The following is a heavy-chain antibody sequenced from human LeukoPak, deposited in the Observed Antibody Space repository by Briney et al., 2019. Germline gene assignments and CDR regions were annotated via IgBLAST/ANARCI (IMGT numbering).Heavy chain of an antibody. V-gene: IGHV1-18*01. CDR2: ISAYNGNT. CDR1: GYTFTSYG. D-gene: IGHD3-22*01. CDR3: ARVYDSSGYYPHAFDI. J-gene: IGHJ3*02. Sequence: ASVKVSCKASGYTFTSYGIGWVRQAPGQGLEWMGWISAYNGNTNYAQKLQGRVTMTTDTSTSTAYMELRSLRSDDTAVYYCARVYDSSGYYPHAFDIWGQGTMVTVSS.